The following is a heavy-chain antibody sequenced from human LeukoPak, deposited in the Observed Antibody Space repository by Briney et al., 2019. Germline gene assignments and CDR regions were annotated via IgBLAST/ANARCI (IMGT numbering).Heavy chain of an antibody. D-gene: IGHD3-9*01. Sequence: SETLSLTCAVYGGSFSGYYWRWIRQPPGKGLEWIGEINHSGSTNYNPSLKSRVTMSVDTSKNQFSLKLSSVTAADTAVYYCARGVRYFDWLSLWNYWGQGTLVTVSS. CDR2: INHSGST. CDR3: ARGVRYFDWLSLWNY. V-gene: IGHV4-34*01. J-gene: IGHJ4*02. CDR1: GGSFSGYY.